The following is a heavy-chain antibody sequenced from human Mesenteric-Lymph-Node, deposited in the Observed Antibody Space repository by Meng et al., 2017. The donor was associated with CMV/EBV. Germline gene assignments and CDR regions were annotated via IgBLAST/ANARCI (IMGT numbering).Heavy chain of an antibody. V-gene: IGHV7-4-1*02. CDR3: ARDGVGGILFQH. Sequence: CKASGYTFATYAMNWMRQAPGQGLEWMGWINSNTGDPMYAQGFTGRFVFSLDTSVSTAYLQINSLRAEDTAVYYCARDGVGGILFQHWGQGTLVTVSS. CDR1: GYTFATYA. D-gene: IGHD3-16*01. J-gene: IGHJ1*01. CDR2: INSNTGDP.